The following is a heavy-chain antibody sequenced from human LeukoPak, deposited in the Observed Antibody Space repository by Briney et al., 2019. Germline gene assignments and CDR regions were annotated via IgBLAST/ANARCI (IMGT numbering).Heavy chain of an antibody. V-gene: IGHV3-23*01. CDR3: AKGAGLAAGAH. J-gene: IGHJ4*02. CDR2: ISSSGRNR. D-gene: IGHD6-13*01. Sequence: GGSLRLSCAASGFTFSNYAMTWVRQAPGKGLELVSVISSSGRNRDYADSVKGRFTISRDNSKNTLYLQMNSLRDEDTAVYYCAKGAGLAAGAHWGQGTLVTASS. CDR1: GFTFSNYA.